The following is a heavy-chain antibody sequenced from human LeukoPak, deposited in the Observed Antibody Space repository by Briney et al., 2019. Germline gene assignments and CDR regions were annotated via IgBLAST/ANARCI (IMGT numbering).Heavy chain of an antibody. V-gene: IGHV3-7*01. J-gene: IGHJ5*01. CDR2: IKQDGSEK. Sequence: GGSLRLSCAASGFTFSSYWMSWVRQAPGKGLEWVANIKQDGSEKYYVDSVKGRFTISRDNAKNALYLQMNSLRAEDTAVYYCASRVTSSWYGNWFDSWGQGTLATVSS. CDR1: GFTFSSYW. D-gene: IGHD6-13*01. CDR3: ASRVTSSWYGNWFDS.